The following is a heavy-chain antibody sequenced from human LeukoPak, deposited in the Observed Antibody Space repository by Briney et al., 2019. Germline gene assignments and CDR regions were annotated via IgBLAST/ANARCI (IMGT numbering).Heavy chain of an antibody. Sequence: PSETLSLTCTVSGGSISSYYWSWIRQPPGEGVEWIGYIYYSGTTNYNPSLKSRVTIAVDTSKNQFSLKLSSVTAADTAVYYCARGVYIAAAQYGYWGQGTLVTVSS. CDR3: ARGVYIAAAQYGY. J-gene: IGHJ4*02. CDR1: GGSISSYY. V-gene: IGHV4-59*01. CDR2: IYYSGTT. D-gene: IGHD6-13*01.